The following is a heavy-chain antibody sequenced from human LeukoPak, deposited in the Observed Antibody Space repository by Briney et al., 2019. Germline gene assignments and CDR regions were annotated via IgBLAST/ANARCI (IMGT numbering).Heavy chain of an antibody. V-gene: IGHV4-59*01. CDR2: IYYSGST. CDR1: GGSISSYY. J-gene: IGHJ4*02. CDR3: ARAEHYGSGSYYHDY. Sequence: SETLSLTCTVSGGSISSYYWSWIRQPPGKGLEWIGYIYYSGSTNYNPSLKSRVTISVDTSKNQFSLKLSSVTAADTAVYYCARAEHYGSGSYYHDYWGQGTLVTVSS. D-gene: IGHD3-10*01.